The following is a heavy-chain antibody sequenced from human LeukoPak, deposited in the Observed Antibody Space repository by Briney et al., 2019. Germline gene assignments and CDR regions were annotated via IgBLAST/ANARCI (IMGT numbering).Heavy chain of an antibody. CDR1: GGSISSYY. V-gene: IGHV4-4*07. J-gene: IGHJ4*02. CDR2: IYTSGST. Sequence: SETLSLTCTVSGGSISSYYWSWIRQPAGKGLEWIGRIYTSGSTNYNPSLKSRVTISVDTSKNQFSLKLSSVTAADTAVYYCARVYCSSTSCYPFDYWGQGTLVTVSS. CDR3: ARVYCSSTSCYPFDY. D-gene: IGHD2-2*01.